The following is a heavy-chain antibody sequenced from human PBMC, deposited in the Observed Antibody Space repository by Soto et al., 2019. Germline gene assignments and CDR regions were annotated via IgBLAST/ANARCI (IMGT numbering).Heavy chain of an antibody. CDR1: GGSISSYY. J-gene: IGHJ4*02. Sequence: SETLSLTCTVSGGSISSYYWSWIRQPPGKGLEWIGYIYYSGSTNYNPSLKSRVTISVDTSKNQFSLKLSSVTAADTAVYYCARDLDSSGYSDYWGQGTLVTVPQ. CDR3: ARDLDSSGYSDY. D-gene: IGHD3-22*01. V-gene: IGHV4-59*01. CDR2: IYYSGST.